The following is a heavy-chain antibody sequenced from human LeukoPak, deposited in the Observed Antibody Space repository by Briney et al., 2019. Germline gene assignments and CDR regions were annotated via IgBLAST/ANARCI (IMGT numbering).Heavy chain of an antibody. V-gene: IGHV3-33*01. CDR3: ARAIDTAMGVSYYYYYGMDV. Sequence: PGGSLRLSCAASGFTFSSYGMHWVRQAPGKGLEWVAVIWYDGSNKYYADSVKGRFTISRDNSKNTLYLRMNSLRAEDTAVYYCARAIDTAMGVSYYYYYGMDVWGQGTTVTVSS. CDR2: IWYDGSNK. J-gene: IGHJ6*02. D-gene: IGHD5-18*01. CDR1: GFTFSSYG.